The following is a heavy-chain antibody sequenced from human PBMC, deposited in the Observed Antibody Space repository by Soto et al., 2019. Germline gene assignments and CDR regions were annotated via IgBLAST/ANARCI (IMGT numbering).Heavy chain of an antibody. CDR3: TRPGIRFLEWLNDY. V-gene: IGHV3-73*01. Sequence: GGSLRLSCAASGFTFSGSAMHWVRQASGKGLEWVGRIRSKANSYATVYAASVKGRFTISRDDSKNTAYLQMNSLKTEDTAVYYCTRPGIRFLEWLNDYWGQGTLVTVSS. D-gene: IGHD3-3*01. J-gene: IGHJ4*02. CDR1: GFTFSGSA. CDR2: IRSKANSYAT.